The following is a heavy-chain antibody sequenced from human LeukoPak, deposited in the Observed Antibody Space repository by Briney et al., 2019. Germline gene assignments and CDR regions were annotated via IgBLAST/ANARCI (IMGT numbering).Heavy chain of an antibody. Sequence: SETLSLTCTVSGGSVNSGDYYWSWIRQPPGKGLEWIGYIYYSGSTNYNPSLKSRVTISVDTSKNQFSLKLSSVTAADTAVYYCARAKLWFGELSDAFDIWGQGTMVTVSS. J-gene: IGHJ3*02. CDR2: IYYSGST. D-gene: IGHD3-10*01. CDR3: ARAKLWFGELSDAFDI. V-gene: IGHV4-61*08. CDR1: GGSVNSGDYY.